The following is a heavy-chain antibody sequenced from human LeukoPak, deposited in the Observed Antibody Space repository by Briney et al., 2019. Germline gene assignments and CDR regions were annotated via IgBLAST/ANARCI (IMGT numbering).Heavy chain of an antibody. V-gene: IGHV1-46*01. CDR1: GYTFTCYY. J-gene: IGHJ4*02. D-gene: IGHD3-10*01. CDR3: AVGSGSYYLFDY. CDR2: INPSGGST. Sequence: ASVKVSCKASGYTFTCYYMHWVRQAPGQGLEWMGIINPSGGSTSYAQKFQGRVTMTRDTSTSTVYMELSSLRSEDTAVYYCAVGSGSYYLFDYWGQGTLVTVSS.